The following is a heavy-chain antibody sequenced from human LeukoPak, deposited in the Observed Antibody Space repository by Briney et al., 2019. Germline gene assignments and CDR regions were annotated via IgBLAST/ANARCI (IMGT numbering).Heavy chain of an antibody. CDR1: GGSFSGYY. Sequence: SETLSLTCAVYGGSFSGYYWSWIRQPPGKGLEWIGYIYYSGTINYNPSLASRVTISVDTSTNQFSLKLSSVTAADTAVYFCARDRGYFDLWGRGTLVTVSS. CDR3: ARDRGYFDL. V-gene: IGHV4-59*01. J-gene: IGHJ2*01. CDR2: IYYSGTI.